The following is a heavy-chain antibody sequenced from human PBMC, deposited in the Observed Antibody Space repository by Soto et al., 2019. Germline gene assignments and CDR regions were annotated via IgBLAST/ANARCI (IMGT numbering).Heavy chain of an antibody. V-gene: IGHV4-39*01. J-gene: IGHJ4*02. D-gene: IGHD4-17*01. CDR2: IYYSGST. CDR3: ARHADYGDYVDY. CDR1: GGSISSSSYY. Sequence: SETLSLTCTVSGGSISSSSYYWGWIRQPPGKGLEWIGSIYYSGSTYYNPSLKSRVTISVDTSKNQFSLKLSSVTAADTAVYYCARHADYGDYVDYWGQGTLVTVSS.